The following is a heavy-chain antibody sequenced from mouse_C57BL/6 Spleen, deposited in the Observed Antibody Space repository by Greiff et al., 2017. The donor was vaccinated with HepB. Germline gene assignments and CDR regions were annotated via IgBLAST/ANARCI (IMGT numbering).Heavy chain of an antibody. Sequence: QVQLQQSGAELVRPGASVTLSCKASGYTFTDYEMHWVKQTPVHGLEWIGAIDPETGGTAYNQKFKGKAILTADKSSSTAYMELRSLTSEDSAVYYCTRRGYGNIFDYWGQGTTLTVSS. CDR3: TRRGYGNIFDY. V-gene: IGHV1-15*01. D-gene: IGHD2-1*01. CDR1: GYTFTDYE. J-gene: IGHJ2*01. CDR2: IDPETGGT.